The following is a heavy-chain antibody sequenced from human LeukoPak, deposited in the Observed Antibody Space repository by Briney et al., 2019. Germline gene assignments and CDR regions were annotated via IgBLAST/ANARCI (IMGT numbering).Heavy chain of an antibody. CDR2: INHSGST. CDR3: ARHIPAGGSGSGNFDY. D-gene: IGHD3-10*01. J-gene: IGHJ4*02. V-gene: IGHV4-34*01. CDR1: GGSFSGYY. Sequence: PSETLSLTCAVYGGSFSGYYWSWIRQPPGKGLEWIGEINHSGSTNYNPSLKSRVTISVDTSKNQFSLKLSSVTAADTAVYYCARHIPAGGSGSGNFDYWGQGTLVTVSS.